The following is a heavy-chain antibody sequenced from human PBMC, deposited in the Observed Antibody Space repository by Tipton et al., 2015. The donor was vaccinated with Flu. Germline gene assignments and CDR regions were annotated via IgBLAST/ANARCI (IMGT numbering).Heavy chain of an antibody. CDR2: IDHSGST. Sequence: TLSLTCAVYGGSFSGYYWSWIRQPPGKGLEWIGEIDHSGSTNYNPSLKSRVTISVDTSKNQFSLKLSPVTAADTAVYYCARCYDFWSGVNAFDIWGQGTMVTVSS. V-gene: IGHV4-34*01. D-gene: IGHD3-3*01. CDR1: GGSFSGYY. J-gene: IGHJ3*02. CDR3: ARCYDFWSGVNAFDI.